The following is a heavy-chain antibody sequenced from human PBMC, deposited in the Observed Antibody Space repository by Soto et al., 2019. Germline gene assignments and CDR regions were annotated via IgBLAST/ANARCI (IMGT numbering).Heavy chain of an antibody. V-gene: IGHV4-61*01. CDR3: SIAHYGDYGYGMDV. CDR2: IYYSVST. D-gene: IGHD4-17*01. J-gene: IGHJ6*02. CDR1: GGSVSSGSYH. Sequence: PSETLSLTCTVSGGSVSSGSYHWSWIRQPPGKGLEWIGYIYYSVSTKYSPSLKSRVTISVDTSKNQFSLRLSSVTAADSAVYYCSIAHYGDYGYGMDVWGQGTTVTVSS.